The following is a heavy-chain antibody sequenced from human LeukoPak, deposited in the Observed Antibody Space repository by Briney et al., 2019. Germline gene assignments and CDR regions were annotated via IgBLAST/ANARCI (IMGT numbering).Heavy chain of an antibody. CDR2: INHSGST. CDR3: ARVAAGIGFFQH. V-gene: IGHV4-39*07. D-gene: IGHD6-13*01. J-gene: IGHJ1*01. CDR1: GASISSSSYY. Sequence: SETLSLTCTVSGASISSSSYYWSWIRQPPGKGLEWIGEINHSGSTYYNPSLKSRVTTSVDTSKNQLSLKLSSVTAADTAVYYCARVAAGIGFFQHWGQGTLVTVSS.